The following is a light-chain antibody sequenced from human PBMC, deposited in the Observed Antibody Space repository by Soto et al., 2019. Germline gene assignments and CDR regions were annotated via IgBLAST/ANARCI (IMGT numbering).Light chain of an antibody. CDR2: EVT. Sequence: QSALTQPASVSASPGQSITISCTGTSSDVGGYKFVSWYQHHPGKAPKLMIYEVTDRPSGVSNRFSGSKSGNTASLTISGLQAEDEAEYYCSSYTNINTRACVFGTGTKLTVL. CDR3: SSYTNINTRACV. V-gene: IGLV2-14*01. CDR1: SSDVGGYKF. J-gene: IGLJ1*01.